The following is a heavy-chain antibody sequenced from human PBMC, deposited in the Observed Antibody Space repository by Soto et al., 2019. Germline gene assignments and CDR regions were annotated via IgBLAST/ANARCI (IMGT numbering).Heavy chain of an antibody. J-gene: IGHJ4*02. CDR1: GFTFSSYA. CDR3: AEGRYGDYQYFDY. D-gene: IGHD4-17*01. V-gene: IGHV3-23*01. Sequence: EVQLLESGGGLVQPGGSLRLSCAASGFTFSSYAMSWVRQAPGKGLEWVSAISGSGGSTYYADSVKGRFTISRDNSKNTLYLQMNSLRAEDTAVYYCAEGRYGDYQYFDYWGQGTLVTVSS. CDR2: ISGSGGST.